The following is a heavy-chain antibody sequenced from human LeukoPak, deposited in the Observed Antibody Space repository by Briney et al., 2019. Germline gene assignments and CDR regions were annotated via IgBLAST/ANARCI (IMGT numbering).Heavy chain of an antibody. CDR3: ARDSEAYSSGWYYHDY. CDR2: IWNDATNK. Sequence: PGRSLRLSCAASGITFSTYGMHWVRQAPGKGLEWVAVIWNDATNKYYADSVKGRFTISRDNSKNTLYLQMNSLRAEDTAVYYCARDSEAYSSGWYYHDYWGQGTLVTVSS. CDR1: GITFSTYG. D-gene: IGHD6-19*01. V-gene: IGHV3-33*01. J-gene: IGHJ4*02.